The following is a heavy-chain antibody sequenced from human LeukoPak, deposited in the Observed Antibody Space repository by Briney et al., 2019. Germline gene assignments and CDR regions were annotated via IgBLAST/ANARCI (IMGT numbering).Heavy chain of an antibody. V-gene: IGHV4-4*07. CDR1: GGTINSYH. CDR3: ARGGKATVVTL. J-gene: IGHJ4*02. D-gene: IGHD4-23*01. CDR2: LYCSGGC. Sequence: SETLSLTCTVSGGTINSYHRSWIRQPAGEGLEWISRLYCSGGCNYNPSLKSRVSMSVDTSKNQFALKLTSVTATDTAVYFCARGGKATVVTLWGAGILFTVS.